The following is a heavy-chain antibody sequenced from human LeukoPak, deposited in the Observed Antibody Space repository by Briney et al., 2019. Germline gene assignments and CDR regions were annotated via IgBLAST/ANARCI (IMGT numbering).Heavy chain of an antibody. V-gene: IGHV1-46*01. CDR2: INPSGGST. J-gene: IGHJ5*02. CDR3: ARRRMYSSSWYEGGWFDP. Sequence: ASVKVSFKASGYTFTSYYMHWVRQAPGQGLEWMGIINPSGGSTSYAQKFQGRVTMTRDMSTSTVYMELSSLRSEDTAVYYCARRRMYSSSWYEGGWFDPWGQGTLVTVSS. CDR1: GYTFTSYY. D-gene: IGHD6-13*01.